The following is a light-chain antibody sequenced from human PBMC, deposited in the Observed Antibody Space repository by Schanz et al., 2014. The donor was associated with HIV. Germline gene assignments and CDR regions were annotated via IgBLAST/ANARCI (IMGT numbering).Light chain of an antibody. J-gene: IGKJ1*01. Sequence: EIVMTQSPATLSVSPGERATLSCRASQSVNSNFLGWYQQKPGQAPRLLIFGASKRATGIPDRFSGSESGTDFTLTINRMEPEDYAVYYCQQYGSPPWTFGQGTKVEVK. V-gene: IGKV3-20*01. CDR2: GAS. CDR3: QQYGSPPWT. CDR1: QSVNSNF.